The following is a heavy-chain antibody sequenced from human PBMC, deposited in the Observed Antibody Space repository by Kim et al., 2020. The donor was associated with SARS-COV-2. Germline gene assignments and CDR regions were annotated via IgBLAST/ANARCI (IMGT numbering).Heavy chain of an antibody. CDR2: INTNTGNP. V-gene: IGHV7-4-1*02. CDR1: GYTFTSYA. D-gene: IGHD5-18*01. J-gene: IGHJ6*02. CDR3: ARDLRETAMVRYYYYGMDV. Sequence: ASVKVSCKASGYTFTSYAMNWVRQAPGQGLEWMGWINTNTGNPTYAQGFTGRFVFSLDTSVSTAYLQISSLKAEDTAVYYCARDLRETAMVRYYYYGMDVWGQGTTVTVSS.